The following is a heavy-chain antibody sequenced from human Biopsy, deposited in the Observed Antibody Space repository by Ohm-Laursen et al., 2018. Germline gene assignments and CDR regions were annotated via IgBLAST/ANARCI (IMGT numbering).Heavy chain of an antibody. CDR2: INSMFGTT. CDR1: GGTFSSFG. V-gene: IGHV1-69*01. CDR3: AKRGVERGRPLAY. J-gene: IGHJ4*02. D-gene: IGHD1-1*01. Sequence: SVNASCQASGGTFSSFGISWVRQAPGQGLEWMGEINSMFGTTNYAQTFQGRVTITADESTSTAYMEVSSLRSEDTAVYYCAKRGVERGRPLAYWGQGTLVTVSS.